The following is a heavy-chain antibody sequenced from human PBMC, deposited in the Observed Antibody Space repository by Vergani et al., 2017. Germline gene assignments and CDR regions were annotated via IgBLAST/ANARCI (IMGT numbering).Heavy chain of an antibody. CDR1: GFTFSSYE. V-gene: IGHV3-48*03. Sequence: EVQLVESGGGLVQPGGSLRLSCAASGFTFSSYEMNWVRQAPGTGLEWGSYISSSGSTIYYADSVKGRFTISRDNAKNSLYLQMNSLRAEDTAVYYGASRTRYCSGGSCYRYFQHWGQGTLVTVSS. J-gene: IGHJ1*01. CDR3: ASRTRYCSGGSCYRYFQH. CDR2: ISSSGSTI. D-gene: IGHD2-15*01.